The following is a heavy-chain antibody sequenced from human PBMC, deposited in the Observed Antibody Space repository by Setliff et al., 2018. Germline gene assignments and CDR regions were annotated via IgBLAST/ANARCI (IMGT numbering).Heavy chain of an antibody. V-gene: IGHV1-18*01. D-gene: IGHD3-22*01. CDR2: ISVYNGKT. CDR3: ARVKRGRSLRYYYDSSGYGDGMDV. Sequence: GASVKVSCKASGYTFTSYGFSWVRQAPGQGLEWMGWISVYNGKTKYAQKFQGRVTMTTDTSTSTAYMELSRLRSDDTAVYYCARVKRGRSLRYYYDSSGYGDGMDVWGQGTTVTV. J-gene: IGHJ6*02. CDR1: GYTFTSYG.